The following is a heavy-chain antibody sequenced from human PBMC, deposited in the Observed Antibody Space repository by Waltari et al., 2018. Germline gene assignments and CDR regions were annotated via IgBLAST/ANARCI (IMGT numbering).Heavy chain of an antibody. J-gene: IGHJ2*01. Sequence: EVQLVESGGGLIQPGGSLRLSCASSGFTVSSNYMSWVRQAPGKGLEFVSVIYRGASTYYADSVKGRLTISRDKSKNTLYLQMNSLRAEDTAVYYCAREVERVYSYGPADWYFGLWGRGTLLTVSS. CDR3: AREVERVYSYGPADWYFGL. V-gene: IGHV3-53*01. CDR2: IYRGAST. CDR1: GFTVSSNY. D-gene: IGHD5-18*01.